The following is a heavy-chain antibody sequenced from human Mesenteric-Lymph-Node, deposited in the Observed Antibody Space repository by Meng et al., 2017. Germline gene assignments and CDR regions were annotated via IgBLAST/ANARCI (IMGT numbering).Heavy chain of an antibody. V-gene: IGHV1-46*01. Sequence: VRFGADVKKTGSSVKCACKASGDSITNYFFHLVRQPPGQGLEWVAPINPDGATTRYVQRLKGRVTVTRDTSTSTVYMELSSLTSEDTAVYYCGREAVRLKSFEYWGQGTLVTVSS. J-gene: IGHJ4*02. CDR2: INPDGATT. D-gene: IGHD6-19*01. CDR3: GREAVRLKSFEY. CDR1: GDSITNYF.